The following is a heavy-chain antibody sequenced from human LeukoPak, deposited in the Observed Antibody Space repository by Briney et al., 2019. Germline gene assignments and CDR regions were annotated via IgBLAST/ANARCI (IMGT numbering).Heavy chain of an antibody. D-gene: IGHD3-3*01. CDR1: GYTFTGYY. CDR3: ARDGGDFWSGYYYYFDY. J-gene: IGHJ4*02. Sequence: ASVKVSCKASGYTFTGYYMHWVRQAPGQGLEWMGWINPNSGGTNYAQKFQGRVTMTRDTSISTAYMELSRLRSDDTAVCYCARDGGDFWSGYYYYFDYWGQGTLVTVSS. CDR2: INPNSGGT. V-gene: IGHV1-2*02.